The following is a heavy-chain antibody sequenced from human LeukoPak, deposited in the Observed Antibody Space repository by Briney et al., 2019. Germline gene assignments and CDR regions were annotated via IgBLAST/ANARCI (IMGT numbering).Heavy chain of an antibody. V-gene: IGHV1-8*01. CDR2: MNPNSGNT. D-gene: IGHD1-20*01. J-gene: IGHJ4*02. CDR3: ARGRRLWITGRKAKYYLDY. Sequence: ASVKVSCKASGYTFTSYDINWVRQATGQGLEWMGWMNPNSGNTGYAQKFQGRVTMTRNTSISTAYMELSSLRSEDTAVYYCARGRRLWITGRKAKYYLDYWGQGTLVTVSS. CDR1: GYTFTSYD.